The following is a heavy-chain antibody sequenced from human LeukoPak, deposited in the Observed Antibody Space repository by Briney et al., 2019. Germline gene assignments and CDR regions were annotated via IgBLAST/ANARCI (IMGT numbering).Heavy chain of an antibody. Sequence: SETLSLTCTVSGGSISSYYWSWIRQPAGTALEWLGRIYTSGTITYNPSLKSRVTMSVDTSKNQFSLKLSSVTAADTAVYYCARDSGTTGEVKFDPWGQGTLVTVSS. CDR3: ARDSGTTGEVKFDP. J-gene: IGHJ5*02. V-gene: IGHV4-4*07. CDR2: IYTSGTI. CDR1: GGSISSYY. D-gene: IGHD3-10*01.